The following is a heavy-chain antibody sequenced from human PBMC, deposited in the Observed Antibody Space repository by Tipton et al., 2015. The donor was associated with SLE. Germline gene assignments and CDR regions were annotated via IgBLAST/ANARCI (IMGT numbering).Heavy chain of an antibody. Sequence: TLSLTCTVSGGSISSSSYYWGWIRQPPGKGLEWIGSIYYSGSTYYNPSLKSRVTISVNTSKNQFSLKLSSVTAADTAVYYCARRTSGSVDAFDIWGQGTMVTVSS. D-gene: IGHD1-26*01. CDR1: GGSISSSSYY. V-gene: IGHV4-39*01. CDR2: IYYSGST. CDR3: ARRTSGSVDAFDI. J-gene: IGHJ3*02.